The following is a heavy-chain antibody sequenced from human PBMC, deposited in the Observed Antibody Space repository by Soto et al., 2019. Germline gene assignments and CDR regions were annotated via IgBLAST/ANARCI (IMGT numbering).Heavy chain of an antibody. CDR3: APGYCTNGVCYDDAFDM. D-gene: IGHD2-8*01. V-gene: IGHV3-23*01. J-gene: IGHJ3*02. Sequence: EVQLLESGGGLVPPGGSLRLSCAASGFTFSNYAMTWVRQAPGKGLEWVSSLSGTGITTYYADSVKGRLTISRDNSENTLYLQMNSLRAEDTAVYYCAPGYCTNGVCYDDAFDMWGQGTMVTVSA. CDR1: GFTFSNYA. CDR2: LSGTGITT.